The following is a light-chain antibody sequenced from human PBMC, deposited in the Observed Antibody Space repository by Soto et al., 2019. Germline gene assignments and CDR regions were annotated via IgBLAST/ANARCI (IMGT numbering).Light chain of an antibody. CDR3: SSYTDRKNLV. Sequence: QSVLTQPASVSGSPRQSITISCTGTNSDVGSYNLVSWFQQHPGKAPKLVIYEVTKRPSGVSDRFSGSKSGNTASLTVSALQAEDEADYYCSSYTDRKNLVFGTGTKVTVL. CDR2: EVT. CDR1: NSDVGSYNL. V-gene: IGLV2-14*02. J-gene: IGLJ1*01.